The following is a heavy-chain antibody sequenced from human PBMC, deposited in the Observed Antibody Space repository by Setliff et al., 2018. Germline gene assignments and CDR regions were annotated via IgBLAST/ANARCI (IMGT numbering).Heavy chain of an antibody. CDR1: GISISSGHY. CDR2: IYHKGRT. Sequence: SETLSLTCGVSGISISSGHYWGWIRQPPGKGLEWIATIYHKGRTYYNPSLDSRVTISLDTSKNHFSLRLSSVTAADTAVYYCARGRMRGSCSGPRCTYDPFDIWGQGTPVTVSS. J-gene: IGHJ3*02. CDR3: ARGRMRGSCSGPRCTYDPFDI. D-gene: IGHD2-15*01. V-gene: IGHV4-38-2*01.